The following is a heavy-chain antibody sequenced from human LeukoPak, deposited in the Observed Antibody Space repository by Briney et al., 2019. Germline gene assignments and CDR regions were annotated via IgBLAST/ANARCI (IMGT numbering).Heavy chain of an antibody. CDR1: GGSISSGGYS. CDR3: ARGEGSGSYYLAAFDI. D-gene: IGHD1-26*01. CDR2: IYHSGST. J-gene: IGHJ3*02. V-gene: IGHV4-30-2*01. Sequence: SQTLSLTCAVSGGSISSGGYSWSWIRQPPGKGLEWIGYIYHSGSTYYNPSLKSRVTISVDRSKNQFSLKLSSVTAADTAVYYCARGEGSGSYYLAAFDIWGQGTMVTVSS.